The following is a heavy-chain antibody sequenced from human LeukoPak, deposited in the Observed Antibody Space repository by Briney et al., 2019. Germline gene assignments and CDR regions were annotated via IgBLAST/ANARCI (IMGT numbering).Heavy chain of an antibody. V-gene: IGHV1-18*01. Sequence: ASVKVSCKASDYTFRSYGISWVRQAPGQGLEWMGWISTYNSKTNYAQKFQGRVTMTTDTSTSTAYMELRSLRSDDTAVYYCAIDSGSYWQDYWGQGTLVTVSS. D-gene: IGHD1-26*01. CDR2: ISTYNSKT. CDR1: DYTFRSYG. CDR3: AIDSGSYWQDY. J-gene: IGHJ4*02.